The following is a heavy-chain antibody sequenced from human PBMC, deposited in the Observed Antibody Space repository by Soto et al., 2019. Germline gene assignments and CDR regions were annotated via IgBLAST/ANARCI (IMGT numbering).Heavy chain of an antibody. V-gene: IGHV3-30*18. CDR1: GFTFSSYG. J-gene: IGHJ5*02. D-gene: IGHD5-18*01. CDR2: ISYDGSNK. CDR3: AKRGYGRYNWFDP. Sequence: SLRLSCAASGFTFSSYGMHWVRQAPGKGLEWVAVISYDGSNKYYADSVKGRFTISRDNSKNTLYLQMNSLRAEDTAVYYCAKRGYGRYNWFDPWGQGXLVTVYS.